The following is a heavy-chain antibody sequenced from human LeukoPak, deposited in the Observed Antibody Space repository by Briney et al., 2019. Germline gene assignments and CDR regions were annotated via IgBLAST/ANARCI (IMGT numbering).Heavy chain of an antibody. V-gene: IGHV4-34*01. Sequence: PSXXLSLTCAVYGGSFSGYYWSWIRQPPGKGLEWIGEINHSGSTNYNPSLKSRVTISVDTSKNQFSLKLSSVTAADTAVYYCARARGSYQRYYFDYWGQGTLVTVSS. J-gene: IGHJ4*02. CDR2: INHSGST. D-gene: IGHD1-26*01. CDR3: ARARGSYQRYYFDY. CDR1: GGSFSGYY.